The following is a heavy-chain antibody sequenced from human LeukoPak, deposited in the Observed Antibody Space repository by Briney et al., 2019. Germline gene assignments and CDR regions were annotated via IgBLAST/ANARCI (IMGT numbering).Heavy chain of an antibody. V-gene: IGHV4-39*07. D-gene: IGHD3-10*01. CDR3: ARVGTRITMVRGVFPVDAFDI. J-gene: IGHJ3*02. CDR2: IYYSGST. Sequence: SETLSLTCTVSGGSISSSSYYWGWIRQPPGKGLEWIGSIYYSGSTNYNPSLKSRVTISVDTSKNQFSLKLSSVTAADTAVYYCARVGTRITMVRGVFPVDAFDIWGQGTMVTVSS. CDR1: GGSISSSSYY.